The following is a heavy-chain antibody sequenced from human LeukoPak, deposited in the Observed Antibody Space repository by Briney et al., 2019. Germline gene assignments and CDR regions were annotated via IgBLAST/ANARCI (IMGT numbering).Heavy chain of an antibody. V-gene: IGHV1-46*02. CDR1: GYTFNNYC. CDR2: FNPTYDIP. CDR3: AKAPRNILTGAYAAFDI. Sequence: ASVKVSCKASGYTFNNYCRHWVRQAPGQGLESMGIFNPTYDIPIYAQTVEGRVSMTRDMSTSTVYMDLSTLRSDDPAVYFCAKAPRNILTGAYAAFDIWGPGTPVIASS. J-gene: IGHJ3*02. D-gene: IGHD3-9*01.